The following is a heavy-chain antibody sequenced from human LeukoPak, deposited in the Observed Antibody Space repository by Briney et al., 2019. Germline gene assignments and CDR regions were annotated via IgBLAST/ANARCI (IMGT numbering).Heavy chain of an antibody. V-gene: IGHV4-59*01. D-gene: IGHD4-11*01. CDR2: IYYSGST. CDR3: ARDPGYSNYGNWFDP. Sequence: PSETLSLTCTVSGGSISSYYWSWIRQPPGKGLEWLGYIYYSGSTNYNPSLKSRVTISVDTSKNQFSLKLSSVTAADTAVYYCARDPGYSNYGNWFDPWGQGTLVTVSS. CDR1: GGSISSYY. J-gene: IGHJ5*02.